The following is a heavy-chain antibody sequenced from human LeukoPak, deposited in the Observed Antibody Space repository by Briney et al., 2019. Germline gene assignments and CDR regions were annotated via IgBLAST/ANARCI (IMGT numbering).Heavy chain of an antibody. D-gene: IGHD3-10*01. Sequence: GGSLRLSCAASGFTFRIYAMSWVRQAPGKGLEWVSTISGSDGSTNYADSVKGRFSISRDNSKNTLYLQMKSLRAEDTAVYYCAKDGSGSGSYFGPDTEYYYYYGMDVWGQGTTVTVSS. V-gene: IGHV3-23*01. CDR2: ISGSDGST. CDR1: GFTFRIYA. CDR3: AKDGSGSGSYFGPDTEYYYYYGMDV. J-gene: IGHJ6*02.